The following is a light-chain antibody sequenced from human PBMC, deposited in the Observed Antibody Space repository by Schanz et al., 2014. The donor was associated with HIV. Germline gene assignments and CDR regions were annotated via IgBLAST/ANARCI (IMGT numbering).Light chain of an antibody. J-gene: IGLJ1*01. CDR1: SSATDGYYS. Sequence: QSALTQPASVSGSPGQSITISCTGISSATDGYYSVSWYQQHPGKAPKLIIYDVSNRPSGVSSRFSGSKSGNTASLTVSGLQVEYEADYYCASYAGSNNFEVFGTGTKLTVL. CDR2: DVS. CDR3: ASYAGSNNFEV. V-gene: IGLV2-14*03.